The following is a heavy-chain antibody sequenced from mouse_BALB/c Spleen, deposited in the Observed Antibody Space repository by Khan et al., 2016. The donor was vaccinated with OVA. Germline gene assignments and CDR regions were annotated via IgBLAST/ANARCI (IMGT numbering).Heavy chain of an antibody. CDR1: GFTFSTYA. Sequence: EVELVESGGDLVKPGGSLKLSCSASGFTFSTYAMSWVRQTPEKRLEWVATISSDGDYIYYPDSVKGRFTISRDNAKNTLYLQMNSLRSEDTAMYYCARHNYGPFAYWGQGTLVTVSA. V-gene: IGHV5-9-3*01. CDR2: ISSDGDYI. CDR3: ARHNYGPFAY. D-gene: IGHD1-1*01. J-gene: IGHJ3*01.